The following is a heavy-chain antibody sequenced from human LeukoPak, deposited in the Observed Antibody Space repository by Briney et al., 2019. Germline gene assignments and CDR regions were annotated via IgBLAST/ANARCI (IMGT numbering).Heavy chain of an antibody. J-gene: IGHJ4*02. CDR3: ARAPYPY. V-gene: IGHV3-23*01. Sequence: GGSLRLSCAASGLTFSIYAMSWVRQAPGKGLEWVSTISGSGDSTYYADSVKGRFTISRDNAKNSLYLQMNSLRAEDTAVYYCARAPYPYWGQGTLVTVSS. CDR2: ISGSGDST. CDR1: GLTFSIYA.